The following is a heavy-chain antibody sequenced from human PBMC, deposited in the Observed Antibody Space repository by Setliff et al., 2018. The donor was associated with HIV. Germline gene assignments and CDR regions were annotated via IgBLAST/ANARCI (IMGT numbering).Heavy chain of an antibody. CDR2: INPSGGST. CDR1: GYTFTSYY. V-gene: IGHV1-46*01. Sequence: ASVKVSCKASGYTFTSYYMSWVRQAPGQGLEWMGIINPSGGSTTYSQKFQGRVTMTRDTSTRTVYMDLSSLRSEDTAVYYCARPDSRWYARGRDPLYGLDVWGQGTTVTVSS. J-gene: IGHJ6*02. CDR3: ARPDSRWYARGRDPLYGLDV. D-gene: IGHD6-13*01.